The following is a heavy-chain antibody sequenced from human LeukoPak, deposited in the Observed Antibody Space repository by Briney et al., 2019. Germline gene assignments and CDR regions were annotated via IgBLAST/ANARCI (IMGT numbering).Heavy chain of an antibody. V-gene: IGHV4-34*01. CDR3: ARGRVLLGYCSSTSCYGGYYFDY. D-gene: IGHD2-2*01. CDR2: INHSGSN. CDR1: GGSFSGYY. Sequence: SETLSLTCAVYGGSFSGYYWSWIRQPPGKGLEWIGEINHSGSNNYNPSLKSRVTISVETSKNQFSLKLSSVTAADTAVYYCARGRVLLGYCSSTSCYGGYYFDYWGQGTLVTVSS. J-gene: IGHJ4*02.